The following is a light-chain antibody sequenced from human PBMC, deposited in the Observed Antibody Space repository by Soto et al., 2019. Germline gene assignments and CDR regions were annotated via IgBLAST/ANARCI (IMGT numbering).Light chain of an antibody. CDR3: SSYAGSDNYV. J-gene: IGLJ1*01. Sequence: QSALTQPPSASGSPGQSVSISCTGTSSDVGAYNYVSWYQQHPGKAPKLIIYEVSKRPSGVPDRFSGSKSGNAASLTVSGLQAEDEADYYCSSYAGSDNYVFGTGTKLTGL. V-gene: IGLV2-8*01. CDR1: SSDVGAYNY. CDR2: EVS.